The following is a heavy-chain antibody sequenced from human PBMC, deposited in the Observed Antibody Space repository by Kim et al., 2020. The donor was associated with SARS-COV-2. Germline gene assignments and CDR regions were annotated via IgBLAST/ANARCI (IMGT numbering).Heavy chain of an antibody. CDR1: GYTFTGYY. CDR3: ASSLGRISSAFDI. J-gene: IGHJ3*02. CDR2: INPNSGGT. Sequence: ASVKVSCKASGYTFTGYYMHWVRQAPGQGLEWMGWINPNSGGTNYAQKFQGRVTMTRDTSISTAYMELSRLRSDDTAVYYCASSLGRISSAFDIWGQGTMVTVSS. V-gene: IGHV1-2*02. D-gene: IGHD3-16*01.